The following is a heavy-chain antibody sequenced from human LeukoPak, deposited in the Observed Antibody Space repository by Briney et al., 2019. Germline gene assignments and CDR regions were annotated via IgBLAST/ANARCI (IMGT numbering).Heavy chain of an antibody. CDR3: ARVGYSSSWYYFDY. V-gene: IGHV3-53*01. D-gene: IGHD6-13*01. J-gene: IGHJ4*02. CDR1: GFTVSSNY. Sequence: GSLRLSCAASGFTVSSNYMSWVRQAPGKGLEWVSVIYSGGSTYSEDSAKGRFTISRDNSKNTLYLQMNSLGAEDTAVYYCARVGYSSSWYYFDYWGQGTLVTVSS. CDR2: IYSGGST.